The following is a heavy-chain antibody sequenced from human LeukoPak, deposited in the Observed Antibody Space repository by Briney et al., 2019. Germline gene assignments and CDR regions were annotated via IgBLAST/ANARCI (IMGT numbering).Heavy chain of an antibody. CDR2: IYYSGNT. CDR1: GDSISTSNSY. CDR3: AGDSYGFDY. V-gene: IGHV4-39*07. Sequence: SETLSLTCTVSGDSISTSNSYWGWIRQPPGKGLEWIGSIYYSGNTYYNASLKSRVTISVDTSKNQFSLNLRSVTAADTAVYYCAGDSYGFDYWGQGILVTVSS. J-gene: IGHJ4*02. D-gene: IGHD1-26*01.